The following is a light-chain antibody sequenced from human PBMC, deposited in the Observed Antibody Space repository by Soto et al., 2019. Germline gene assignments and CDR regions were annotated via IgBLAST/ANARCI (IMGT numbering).Light chain of an antibody. J-gene: IGKJ4*01. Sequence: EIVLTQSPGTLSLSPGERATLSCRASQSVGNNYLAWFQQKPGQAPRLLIADASRRATGIPDRFSGSGSGTDFTLTISRLEPEDFAVYYCQQCAHSPLTFGGGTRVEIK. CDR3: QQCAHSPLT. V-gene: IGKV3-20*01. CDR2: DAS. CDR1: QSVGNNY.